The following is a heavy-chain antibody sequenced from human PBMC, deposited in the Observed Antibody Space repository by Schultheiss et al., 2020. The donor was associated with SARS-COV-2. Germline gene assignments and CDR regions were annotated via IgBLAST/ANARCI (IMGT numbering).Heavy chain of an antibody. V-gene: IGHV4-61*01. CDR1: GGSVSSGSYY. CDR3: ARGRFKLAARKNWFDP. D-gene: IGHD6-6*01. Sequence: SETLSLTCTVSGGSVSSGSYYWSWLRQPPGKGLEWIGEITHSGNTNYDPSLKTRVTISVDTSKSQFSLNLNSVTAADTAVYYCARGRFKLAARKNWFDPWGQGTLVTVSS. J-gene: IGHJ5*02. CDR2: ITHSGNT.